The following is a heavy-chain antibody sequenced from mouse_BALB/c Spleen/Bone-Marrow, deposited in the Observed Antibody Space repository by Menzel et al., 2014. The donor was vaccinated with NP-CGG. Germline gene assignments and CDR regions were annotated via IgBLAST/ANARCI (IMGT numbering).Heavy chain of an antibody. Sequence: EVKLVESGPGLVKPSQTVSLTCTVTGISITTGNYRWSWIRQFPGNKLEWIGYIYYSGTITYNPSLTSRTTITRDTSKNQFFLEMNSLTAEDTAIYYCARAYYRYDYAMDYWGQGTSVTVSS. CDR2: IYYSGTI. CDR1: GISITTGNYR. D-gene: IGHD2-14*01. CDR3: ARAYYRYDYAMDY. J-gene: IGHJ4*01. V-gene: IGHV3-5*02.